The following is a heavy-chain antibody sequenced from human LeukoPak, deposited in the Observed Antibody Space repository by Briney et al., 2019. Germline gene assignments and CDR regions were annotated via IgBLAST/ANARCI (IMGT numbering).Heavy chain of an antibody. V-gene: IGHV1-8*03. Sequence: ASVKLSCKASGYTFTSYDINWLRRATGQGLEWMGWMNPNSGNTGYAQKFQGRVTSTRNTSISTAYMELSSLRSKDTAVYYCERGVNRRYCSSTRCVTTPNWFDPWGQGTLVTV. D-gene: IGHD2-2*01. J-gene: IGHJ5*02. CDR3: ERGVNRRYCSSTRCVTTPNWFDP. CDR1: GYTFTSYD. CDR2: MNPNSGNT.